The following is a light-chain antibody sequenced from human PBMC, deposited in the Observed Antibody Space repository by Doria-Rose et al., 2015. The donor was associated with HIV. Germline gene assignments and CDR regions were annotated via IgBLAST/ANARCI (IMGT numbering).Light chain of an antibody. J-gene: IGKJ1*01. CDR1: QSFSSTY. CDR3: HQYGTPWT. CDR2: DGS. Sequence: EIVLTQSPGTLSLSPGERATLSCRASQSFSSTYLAWYQQKPGQAPSRLIYDGSTRATGIPDRFSASGSGTDFTLTINRLEPEDFALYYCHQYGTPWTFGQGTKVEI. V-gene: IGKV3-20*01.